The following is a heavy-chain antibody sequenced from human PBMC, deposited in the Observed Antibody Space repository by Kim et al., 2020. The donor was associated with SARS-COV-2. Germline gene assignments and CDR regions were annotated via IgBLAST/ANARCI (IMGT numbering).Heavy chain of an antibody. CDR2: INHSGST. CDR3: ARVFRPEVAAFDI. CDR1: GGSFSGYY. D-gene: IGHD5-12*01. J-gene: IGHJ3*02. V-gene: IGHV4-34*01. Sequence: SETLSLTCAVYGGSFSGYYWSWIRQPPGKGLEWIGEINHSGSTNYNPSLKSRVTISVDTSKNQFSLKLSSVTAADTAVYYCARVFRPEVAAFDIWGQGTMVTVSS.